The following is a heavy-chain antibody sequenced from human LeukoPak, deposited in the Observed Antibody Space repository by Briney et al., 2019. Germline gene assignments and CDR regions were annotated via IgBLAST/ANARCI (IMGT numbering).Heavy chain of an antibody. J-gene: IGHJ4*02. CDR3: ARVHGYVSGAFDY. D-gene: IGHD5-12*01. CDR1: GFTFNNYW. V-gene: IGHV3-74*03. Sequence: PGGSLRLSCAASGFTFNNYWIHWVRQAPGKGLVWVSHINSDGSSTTYADSVKGRFTISRDNAKNTLYLQMNSLRAEDTAVYYCARVHGYVSGAFDYWGQGSLVIVSS. CDR2: INSDGSST.